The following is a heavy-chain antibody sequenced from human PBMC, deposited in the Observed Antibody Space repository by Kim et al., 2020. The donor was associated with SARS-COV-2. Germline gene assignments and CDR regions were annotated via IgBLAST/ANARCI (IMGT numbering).Heavy chain of an antibody. D-gene: IGHD6-13*01. V-gene: IGHV1-3*01. CDR3: ARHSSIAVAPPRN. CDR2: INAGNGNT. Sequence: ASVKVSCKASGYTFTSYAMHWVCQAPGQRLEWMGWINAGNGNTKYSQKFQGRVTITRDTSASTAYMELSSLRSEDTAVYYCARHSSIAVAPPRNWGQGTLVTVSS. J-gene: IGHJ4*02. CDR1: GYTFTSYA.